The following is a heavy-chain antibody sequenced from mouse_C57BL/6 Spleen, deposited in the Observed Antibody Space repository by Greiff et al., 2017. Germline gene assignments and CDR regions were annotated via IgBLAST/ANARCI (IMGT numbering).Heavy chain of an antibody. Sequence: DVMLVESGGGLVQPGGSLKLSCAASGFTFSDYYMYWVRQTPEKRLEWVAYISNGGGSTYYPDTVKGRFTISRDNAKNTLYLQMSRLKSEDTAMYYCARHSGGIFDYWGQGTTLTVSS. D-gene: IGHD1-1*02. V-gene: IGHV5-12*01. J-gene: IGHJ2*01. CDR2: ISNGGGST. CDR1: GFTFSDYY. CDR3: ARHSGGIFDY.